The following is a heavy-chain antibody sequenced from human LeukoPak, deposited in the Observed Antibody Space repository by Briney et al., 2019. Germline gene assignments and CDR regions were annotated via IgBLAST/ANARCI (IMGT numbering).Heavy chain of an antibody. CDR3: ARVYNFLVGDHDYVWGSPAMYYFDY. V-gene: IGHV3-7*04. Sequence: RGRSLRLSCVVSGLTFSSYWMSWVRQAPWKGLEWVANIKQAGSEKDYVDSVKGRSTIPRDNAQNSLYLQMNRLRAKDTAVYYSARVYNFLVGDHDYVWGSPAMYYFDYWGQGTLVTVSS. J-gene: IGHJ4*02. D-gene: IGHD3-16*01. CDR2: IKQAGSEK. CDR1: GLTFSSYW.